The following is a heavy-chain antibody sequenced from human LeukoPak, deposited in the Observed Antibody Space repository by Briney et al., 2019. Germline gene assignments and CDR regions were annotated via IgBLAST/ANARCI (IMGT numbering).Heavy chain of an antibody. D-gene: IGHD4-17*01. V-gene: IGHV3-48*03. Sequence: AGGSLRLSCAASGFTFSSYEMNWVRQAPGKGLEWVSYISSSGSTIYYADSVKGRFTISRDNAKNSLYLQMNSLRAEDTAVYYCARDRATVPTDRGQGTLVTVSS. CDR3: ARDRATVPTD. J-gene: IGHJ4*02. CDR1: GFTFSSYE. CDR2: ISSSGSTI.